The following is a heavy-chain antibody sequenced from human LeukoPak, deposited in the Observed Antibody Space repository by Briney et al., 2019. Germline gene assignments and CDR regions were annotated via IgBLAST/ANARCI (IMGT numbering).Heavy chain of an antibody. CDR1: GFTFSSYA. J-gene: IGHJ4*02. D-gene: IGHD3-22*01. Sequence: PGGSLRLSCAASGFTFSSYAMSWVRQAPGKGLEWVSAISGSGGSTYYADSVKGRFTISRDNSKHTLYLQMNSLRAEDTAVYYCAKDTSYYYDSSGYFDYWGQGTLVTVSS. CDR3: AKDTSYYYDSSGYFDY. V-gene: IGHV3-23*01. CDR2: ISGSGGST.